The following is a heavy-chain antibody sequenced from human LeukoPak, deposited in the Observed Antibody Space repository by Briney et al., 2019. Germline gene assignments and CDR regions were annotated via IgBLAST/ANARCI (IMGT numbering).Heavy chain of an antibody. V-gene: IGHV1-2*02. CDR3: ARHNKYSRTKWFDP. D-gene: IGHD6-6*01. CDR1: GYSLPAKF. Sequence: GSVKVSCKASGYSLPAKFMHWVRQAPGQGLEWMGWINPNNGDTTYTQKFQGRVTMTRDTSISTAYMELSRLRSDDTAVYYCARHNKYSRTKWFDPWGQGTLVTVSS. CDR2: INPNNGDT. J-gene: IGHJ5*02.